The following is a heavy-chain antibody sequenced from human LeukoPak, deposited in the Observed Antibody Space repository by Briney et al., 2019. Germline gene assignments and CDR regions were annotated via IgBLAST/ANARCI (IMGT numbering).Heavy chain of an antibody. CDR2: IYTSGNT. CDR1: GGSIISSIHY. CDR3: GGADSTGSSPFDG. D-gene: IGHD2/OR15-2a*01. Sequence: SETLSVTRTVSGGSIISSIHYSGWIRHPPGEGLECMGYIYTSGNTNYNPSRKSRVTISVDTSKNQFSLRLSSVTAADTAMCFCGGADSTGSSPFDGWGQGTLVTVSS. V-gene: IGHV4-61*05. J-gene: IGHJ4*02.